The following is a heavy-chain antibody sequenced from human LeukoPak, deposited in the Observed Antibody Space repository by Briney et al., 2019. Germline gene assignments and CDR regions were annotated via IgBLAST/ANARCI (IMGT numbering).Heavy chain of an antibody. CDR3: ARGEGGTVISGSWPYYYYYMDV. D-gene: IGHD3-10*01. CDR2: IYASGST. CDR1: GGSISSSSYY. V-gene: IGHV4-39*07. Sequence: SETLSLTCTVSGGSISSSSYYWGWIRQPPGKGLEWIGRIYASGSTNYNPSLKSRVTISVDTSKNQFSLKLSSVTAADTAVYYCARGEGGTVISGSWPYYYYYMDVWGKGTTVTISS. J-gene: IGHJ6*03.